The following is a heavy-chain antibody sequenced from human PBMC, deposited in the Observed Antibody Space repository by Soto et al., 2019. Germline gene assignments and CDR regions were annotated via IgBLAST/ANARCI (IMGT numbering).Heavy chain of an antibody. CDR2: IAYDGSSK. Sequence: GGSLRLSCVASGFTFSDYGMHWVRQAPGKGLEWVALIAYDGSSKNYADSAKGRFTISRDNSKDTVYLQMSSLRADDTSVYYCAKDGGKSYGSPDSWGQGTLVTVSS. CDR3: AKDGGKSYGSPDS. CDR1: GFTFSDYG. V-gene: IGHV3-30*18. J-gene: IGHJ4*02. D-gene: IGHD3-10*01.